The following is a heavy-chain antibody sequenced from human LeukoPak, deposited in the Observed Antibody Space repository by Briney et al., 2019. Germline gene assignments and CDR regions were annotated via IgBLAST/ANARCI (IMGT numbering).Heavy chain of an antibody. J-gene: IGHJ4*02. V-gene: IGHV4-59*01. CDR1: DGTISGYH. Sequence: TPSVTLSLTCTVSDGTISGYHWSWIRQCPGKGLEWIGYIYSTGSTNYNPSLKSRLSISVDTSKNQFSLKLSSVTAADTAVYYCARRHIAAASTLEYWGQGPLVTVSS. CDR2: IYSTGST. D-gene: IGHD6-13*01. CDR3: ARRHIAAASTLEY.